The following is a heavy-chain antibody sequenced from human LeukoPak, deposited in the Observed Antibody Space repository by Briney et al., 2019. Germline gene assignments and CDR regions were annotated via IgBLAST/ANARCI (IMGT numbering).Heavy chain of an antibody. V-gene: IGHV1-69*05. CDR1: GGTFSSYA. J-gene: IGHJ4*02. D-gene: IGHD1-7*01. Sequence: SVKVSCKASGGTFSSYAISWVRQAPGQGLEWMGGIIPIFGTANYAQKFQGRVTITTDESTSTAYMELSSLRSEDTAVYYCARDLGAASRYNWNYAFDYWGQGTLVTVSS. CDR3: ARDLGAASRYNWNYAFDY. CDR2: IIPIFGTA.